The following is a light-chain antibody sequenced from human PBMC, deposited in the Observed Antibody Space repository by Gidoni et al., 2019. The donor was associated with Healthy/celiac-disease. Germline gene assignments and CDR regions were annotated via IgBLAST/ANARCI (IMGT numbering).Light chain of an antibody. CDR3: PQSYSTPPWT. CDR1: QSISSY. Sequence: DIQMTHSPSSLSASVGDRVTITCRASQSISSYLNWYQQKPGKAPKLLIYAASRLQSGVPSRFSGSGSGTDFTRTISSLQPEDFATYYCPQSYSTPPWTFGQGTKVEIK. V-gene: IGKV1-39*01. J-gene: IGKJ1*01. CDR2: AAS.